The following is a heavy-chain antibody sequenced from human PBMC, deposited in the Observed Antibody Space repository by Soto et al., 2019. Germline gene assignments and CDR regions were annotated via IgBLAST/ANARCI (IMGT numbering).Heavy chain of an antibody. CDR2: ISAYNGNT. J-gene: IGHJ5*02. CDR1: GYTFTSYG. D-gene: IGHD2-15*01. CDR3: ARDGGGYCSVGSCQNWFDP. Sequence: QVQLVQSGAEVKKPGASVKVSCKASGYTFTSYGISWVRQAPGQGLEWMGWISAYNGNTNYAQKLQGRVTMTTDTSTSTAYMELRSLRSDDTAVYYCARDGGGYCSVGSCQNWFDPWGQGTLVTVSS. V-gene: IGHV1-18*01.